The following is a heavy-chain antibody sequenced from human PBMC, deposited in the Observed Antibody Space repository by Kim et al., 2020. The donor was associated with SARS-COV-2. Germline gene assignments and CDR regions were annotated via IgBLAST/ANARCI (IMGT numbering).Heavy chain of an antibody. D-gene: IGHD4-17*01. CDR2: IKQDGSEK. Sequence: GGSLRLSCAASGFTFSSYWMSWVRQAPGKGLEWVANIKQDGSEKYYVDSVKGRFTISRDNAKNSLYLQMNSLRAEDTAVYYCARHANHDYGDSFDYWGQGTLVTVSS. CDR3: ARHANHDYGDSFDY. J-gene: IGHJ4*02. CDR1: GFTFSSYW. V-gene: IGHV3-7*01.